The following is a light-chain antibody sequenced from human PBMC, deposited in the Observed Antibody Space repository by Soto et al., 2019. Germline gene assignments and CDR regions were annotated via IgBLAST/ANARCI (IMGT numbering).Light chain of an antibody. CDR3: SSYTSRSTVV. J-gene: IGLJ2*01. V-gene: IGLV2-14*01. Sequence: QSALTQPASMSGSPGQSITISCTGTSSDVGGYNCVSWYQRHPGKAPKLMIYDVSNRPSGVSNRFSGSKSGNTASLTISGLQAEDEADYYCSSYTSRSTVVFGGGTKLTVL. CDR2: DVS. CDR1: SSDVGGYNC.